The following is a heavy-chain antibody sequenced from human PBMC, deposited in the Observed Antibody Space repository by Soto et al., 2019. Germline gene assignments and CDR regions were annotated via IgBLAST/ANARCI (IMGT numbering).Heavy chain of an antibody. CDR3: KRRDSGAVDV. V-gene: IGHV3-11*01. Sequence: PGGSLRLSCATSGFTCRDYYFSWLRQAPGKGLEWISYISHSGKTIYYADSVKGRLTISRDDAKNTQYLQMNSLRAEDTAMYYCKRRDSGAVDVWGHGTRVTVSS. CDR2: ISHSGKTI. J-gene: IGHJ3*01. CDR1: GFTCRDYY.